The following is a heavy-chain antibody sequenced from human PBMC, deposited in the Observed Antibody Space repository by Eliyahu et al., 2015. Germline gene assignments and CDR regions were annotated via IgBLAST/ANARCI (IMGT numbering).Heavy chain of an antibody. V-gene: IGHV1-3*01. CDR1: GYTFSDYN. Sequence: QVHLVQSGAEVQKPGASLTVSCKASGYTFSDYNIHWVRLAPGRGFQGMGGINGGDGVTKYSENFQARVTITRDTSTRTVYMHLTSLTPEDTAIYYCARVEWAVTLTGGAFDMWGQGTMVTVSS. CDR3: ARVEWAVTLTGGAFDM. D-gene: IGHD1-14*01. J-gene: IGHJ3*02. CDR2: INGGDGVT.